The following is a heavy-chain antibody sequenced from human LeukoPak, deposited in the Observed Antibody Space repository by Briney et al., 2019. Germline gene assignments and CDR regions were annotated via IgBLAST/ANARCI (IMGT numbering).Heavy chain of an antibody. V-gene: IGHV1-8*01. CDR2: MNPNSGNT. CDR1: GYTFTSYD. CDR3: ASVCGSSCPRYFDY. J-gene: IGHJ4*02. D-gene: IGHD6-13*01. Sequence: GASVKVSCKASGYTFTSYDINWVRQATGQGLEWMGWMNPNSGNTGYAQKFQGRVTMTRTTSISTAYMELSSLRSEDTAVYYCASVCGSSCPRYFDYWGQGTLVTVSS.